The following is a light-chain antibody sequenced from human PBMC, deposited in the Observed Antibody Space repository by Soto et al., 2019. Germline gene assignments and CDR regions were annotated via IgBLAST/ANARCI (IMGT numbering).Light chain of an antibody. J-gene: IGLJ1*01. CDR2: EVS. Sequence: QSALTQPRSVSGSPGQSVTISCTGTSSDVGGYNSVSWYQQHPGKAPKVMIYEVSNRPSGVPDRFSGSKSGNTASLTISGLQAEDETDYSCCSHVGNGYVFGTGTKLTVL. CDR3: CSHVGNGYV. V-gene: IGLV2-11*01. CDR1: SSDVGGYNS.